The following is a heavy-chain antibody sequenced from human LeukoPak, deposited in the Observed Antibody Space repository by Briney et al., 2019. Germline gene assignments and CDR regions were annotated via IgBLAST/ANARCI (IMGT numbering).Heavy chain of an antibody. CDR3: AGVYCSGGSCYSGWFDP. D-gene: IGHD2-15*01. J-gene: IGHJ5*02. CDR1: GFTFSSYE. CDR2: ISSSGSTI. V-gene: IGHV3-48*03. Sequence: PGGSLRLSCAASGFTFSSYEMNWVRRAPGKGLEWVSYISSSGSTIYYADSVKGRFTISRDNAKNSLYLQMNSLRAEDTAVYYCAGVYCSGGSCYSGWFDPWGQGTLVTVSS.